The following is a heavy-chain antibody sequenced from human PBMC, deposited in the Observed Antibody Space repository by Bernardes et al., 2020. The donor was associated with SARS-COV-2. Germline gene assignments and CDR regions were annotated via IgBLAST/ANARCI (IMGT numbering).Heavy chain of an antibody. D-gene: IGHD2-8*01. CDR2: IYYSGTT. V-gene: IGHV4-59*08. CDR1: GGSTKYYY. J-gene: IGHJ6*02. CDR3: ARHARDCTRGVCQTYYYYAMDV. Sequence: SETLSRTCTVSGGSTKYYYWSWIRQPPGQGLEWIGYIYYSGTTNYNPSLKSRVTISIDTSKNQFSLNLTSVTAADTAVYYCARHARDCTRGVCQTYYYYAMDVWGQGTKVTVSS.